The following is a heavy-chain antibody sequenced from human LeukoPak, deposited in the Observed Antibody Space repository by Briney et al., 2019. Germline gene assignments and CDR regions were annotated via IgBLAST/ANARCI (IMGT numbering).Heavy chain of an antibody. V-gene: IGHV3-23*01. Sequence: GGSLRLSCAASGFTFSGYAMSWVRQAPGKGLEWVPGISASAGGTYYADSVKGRFTISRDNSKNTLYLQLDSLTAEDTAVYYCAKLVGVAPTDYWGQGTLVTVSS. CDR3: AKLVGVAPTDY. D-gene: IGHD2-15*01. J-gene: IGHJ4*02. CDR1: GFTFSGYA. CDR2: ISASAGGT.